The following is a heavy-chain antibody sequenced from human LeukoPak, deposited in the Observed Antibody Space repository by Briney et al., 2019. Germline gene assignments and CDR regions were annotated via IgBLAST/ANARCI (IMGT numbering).Heavy chain of an antibody. CDR1: GGTFSSYA. V-gene: IGHV1-69*13. J-gene: IGHJ6*02. CDR2: IIPIFGTA. CDR3: ARDSPLQYPSDYYYGMDV. Sequence: SVKVSCKASGGTFSSYAISWVRQAPGQGLEWMGGIIPIFGTANYAQKFQGRVTITADESTSTAYMELSSLRSEDTAVYYCARDSPLQYPSDYYYGMDVWGQGTTVTVSS. D-gene: IGHD4-11*01.